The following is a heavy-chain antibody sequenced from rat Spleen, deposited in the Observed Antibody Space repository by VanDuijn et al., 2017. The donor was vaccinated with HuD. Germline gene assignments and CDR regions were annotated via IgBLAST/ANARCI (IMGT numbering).Heavy chain of an antibody. Sequence: EVQLVESGGGLVQPGRSLKLSCAASGFIFRDYYMAWVRQAPKKGLEWVASISYDGSSTYYRDSVKGRFTISRDYAKSTLYLQMDSLRSDDTATYYCARQNYGGYSLDYWGQGVMVTVSS. CDR1: GFIFRDYY. CDR3: ARQNYGGYSLDY. CDR2: ISYDGSST. J-gene: IGHJ2*01. D-gene: IGHD1-11*01. V-gene: IGHV5-7*01.